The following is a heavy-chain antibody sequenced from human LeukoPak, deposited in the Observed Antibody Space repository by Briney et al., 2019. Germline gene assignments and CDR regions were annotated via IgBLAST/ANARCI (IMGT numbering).Heavy chain of an antibody. J-gene: IGHJ4*02. CDR3: SKDGYTVSHYGAPIDS. CDR1: VCIFSSYG. Sequence: PGGSLRLSCAASVCIFSSYGMPWVRQAPGKGLEWVTFIRFDGRNKYHADSVKGRFGISRDNSKNTLYLQMNSLRSEDTAVYYCSKDGYTVSHYGAPIDSWGQGSLVTVSS. V-gene: IGHV3-30*02. D-gene: IGHD1-26*01. CDR2: IRFDGRNK.